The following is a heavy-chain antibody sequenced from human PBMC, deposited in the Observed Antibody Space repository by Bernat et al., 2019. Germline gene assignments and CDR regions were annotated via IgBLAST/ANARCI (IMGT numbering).Heavy chain of an antibody. CDR2: ISGSSTTI. D-gene: IGHD2-2*01. J-gene: IGHJ2*01. V-gene: IGHV3-48*01. CDR3: ARDPPAVVPAASRYWYFDL. CDR1: GFSFSTSD. Sequence: EVQLVESGGGLVQPGGSLRLSCAASGFSFSTSDMHWVRQAPGKRLEWVSFISGSSTTIYYADSVKGRFIISRDNGENSLYLQLSSLRVEDTAVYYCARDPPAVVPAASRYWYFDLWGRGTLVTVSS.